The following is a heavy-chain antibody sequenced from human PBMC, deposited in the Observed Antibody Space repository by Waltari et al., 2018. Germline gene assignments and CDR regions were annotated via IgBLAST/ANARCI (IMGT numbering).Heavy chain of an antibody. CDR2: FDPEEGET. CDR1: GYTLTELS. V-gene: IGHV1-24*01. J-gene: IGHJ4*02. CDR3: ATAKDGYNYYFDY. Sequence: QVQLVQSGAEVKKPGASVKVSCKVSGYTLTELSMHWVRQAPGKGLEWMGGFDPEEGETIYAQKFQGRVTMTEEPSTDTAYMELSSLRSEDTAVYYCATAKDGYNYYFDYWGQGTLVTVSS. D-gene: IGHD1-1*01.